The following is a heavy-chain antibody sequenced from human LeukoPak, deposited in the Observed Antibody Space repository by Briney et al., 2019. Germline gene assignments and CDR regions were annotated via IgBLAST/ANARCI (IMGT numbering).Heavy chain of an antibody. V-gene: IGHV3-48*02. D-gene: IGHD6-19*01. CDR3: ARYEYSSGQMFDY. CDR1: GFTFSSYS. Sequence: GGSLRLSCAASGFTFSSYSMNWVRQAPGKGVEWVSCIYSSSSNIYYADSVKGRFTISRDNAKNSLYLQMNSLRDEDTAVYYCARYEYSSGQMFDYWGQGTLVTVSS. CDR2: IYSSSSNI. J-gene: IGHJ4*02.